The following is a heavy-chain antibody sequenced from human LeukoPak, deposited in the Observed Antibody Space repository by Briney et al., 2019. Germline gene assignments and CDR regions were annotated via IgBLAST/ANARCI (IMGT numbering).Heavy chain of an antibody. J-gene: IGHJ4*02. CDR2: ISYDGSNK. CDR1: GFTFSSYV. V-gene: IGHV3-30*04. CDR3: AKAPVTTCRGAFCYPFDY. D-gene: IGHD2-15*01. Sequence: GGSLRLSCAASGFTFSSYVMNWVRQAPGKGLEWVAVISYDGSNKYYADSVKGRFTISRDSSKNTLFLQMNRLRPEDAAVYYCAKAPVTTCRGAFCYPFDYWGLGTLVTVSS.